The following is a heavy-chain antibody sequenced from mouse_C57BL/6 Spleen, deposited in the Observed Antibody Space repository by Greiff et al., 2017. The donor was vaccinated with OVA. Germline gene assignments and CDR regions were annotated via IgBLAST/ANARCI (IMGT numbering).Heavy chain of an antibody. Sequence: QVQLKQPGAELVKPGASVKMSCKASGYTFTSYWITWVKQRPGQGLEWIGDIYPGSGSTNYNEKFKSKATLTVDTSSSTAYMQLSSLTSEDSAVYYCAREGGYDHYFDYWGQGTTLTVSS. CDR2: IYPGSGST. CDR3: AREGGYDHYFDY. CDR1: GYTFTSYW. D-gene: IGHD2-3*01. V-gene: IGHV1-55*01. J-gene: IGHJ2*01.